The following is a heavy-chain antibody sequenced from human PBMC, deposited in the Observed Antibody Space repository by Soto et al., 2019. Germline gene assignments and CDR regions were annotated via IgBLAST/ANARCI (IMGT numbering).Heavy chain of an antibody. J-gene: IGHJ3*02. CDR1: GCTFSSYA. Sequence: ASVKVSCKASGCTFSSYAISWVRQAPGQGLEWMGGIIPIFGTANYAQKFQGRVTITADESTSTAYMELSSLRSEDTAVYYCAREWGYYYDSSGYYLLGAFDIWGQGTMVT. V-gene: IGHV1-69*13. D-gene: IGHD3-22*01. CDR3: AREWGYYYDSSGYYLLGAFDI. CDR2: IIPIFGTA.